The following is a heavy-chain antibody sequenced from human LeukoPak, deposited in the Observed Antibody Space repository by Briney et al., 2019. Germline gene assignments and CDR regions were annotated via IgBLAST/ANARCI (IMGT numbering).Heavy chain of an antibody. V-gene: IGHV3-48*01. CDR1: GFTFSSYT. D-gene: IGHD6-6*01. Sequence: GGSLRLSCAASGFTFSSYTMNWVRQAPGKGLEWVSYISSSSGTIYYADSVKGRFTISRDNAKNSLYLQMNSLRAEDTAVYYCARGPYSSSPAPSGWGQGTLVTVPS. CDR2: ISSSSGTI. CDR3: ARGPYSSSPAPSG. J-gene: IGHJ4*02.